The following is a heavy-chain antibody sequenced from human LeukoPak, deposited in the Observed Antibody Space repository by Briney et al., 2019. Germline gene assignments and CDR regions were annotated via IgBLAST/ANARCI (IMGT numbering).Heavy chain of an antibody. D-gene: IGHD3-3*01. Sequence: ASVKVSCKASGYTFTSYYMHWVRQAPGQGLEWMGIINPSGGSTSYAQKFQGRVTMTRDTSTSTAYMELRSLRSDDTAVYYCARDALRFLEWLSSYFDYWGQGTLVTVSS. V-gene: IGHV1-46*01. CDR1: GYTFTSYY. CDR3: ARDALRFLEWLSSYFDY. CDR2: INPSGGST. J-gene: IGHJ4*02.